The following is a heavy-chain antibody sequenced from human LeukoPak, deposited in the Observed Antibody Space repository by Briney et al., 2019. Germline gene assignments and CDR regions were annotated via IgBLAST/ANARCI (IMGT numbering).Heavy chain of an antibody. V-gene: IGHV4-34*01. CDR3: ARGRTRVNWFGT. CDR2: INHIGST. Sequence: SETLSLTCAVYGGSFSGYYWSCIRQPPGKGLEWIGEINHIGSTKYNPSLKSRVTISVDTSKNQFSRKLRSVTAAATAVYYCARGRTRVNWFGTWGEGTLV. CDR1: GGSFSGYY. J-gene: IGHJ5*02. D-gene: IGHD1-14*01.